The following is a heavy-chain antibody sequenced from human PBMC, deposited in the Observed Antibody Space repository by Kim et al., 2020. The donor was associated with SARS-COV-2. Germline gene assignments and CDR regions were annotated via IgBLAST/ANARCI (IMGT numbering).Heavy chain of an antibody. J-gene: IGHJ4*02. CDR3: ARDRTTGTTYGFDS. V-gene: IGHV3-21*01. Sequence: GGSLRLSCAATGFTFSTYSMNWVRQAPGKGLEWVSSISRSSNYIYYADSVKGRFTISRDNAKNSLYLQMSSLRAEDTAVYYCARDRTTGTTYGFDSWGQGTLGTVSS. D-gene: IGHD1-1*01. CDR1: GFTFSTYS. CDR2: ISRSSNYI.